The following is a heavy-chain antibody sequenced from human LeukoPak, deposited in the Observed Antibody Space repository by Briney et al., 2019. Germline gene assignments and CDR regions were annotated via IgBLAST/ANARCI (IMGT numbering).Heavy chain of an antibody. D-gene: IGHD6-19*01. CDR3: ARGLGCSSGWSKGYFDY. CDR1: GFTFTNYV. V-gene: IGHV3-30-3*01. Sequence: PGGSLRLSCAVSGFTFTNYVMHWVRQSPGKGLEWVAVISCDGSNKYYADSVKGRFTISRDNSKNTLYLQINSLRVEDTAVYYCARGLGCSSGWSKGYFDYWGQGTLVTVSS. J-gene: IGHJ4*02. CDR2: ISCDGSNK.